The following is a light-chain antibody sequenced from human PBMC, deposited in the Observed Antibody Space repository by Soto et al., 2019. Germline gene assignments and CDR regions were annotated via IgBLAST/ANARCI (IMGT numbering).Light chain of an antibody. CDR3: STWDDSLNSVL. CDR1: TSNIGSNT. CDR2: WDN. J-gene: IGLJ2*01. Sequence: QSVLTQPPSASGTPGQRVIISCTGSTSNIGSNTVNWYQQLPATAPKLLIYWDNQRPSGVPDRFSGSKSGTSAYLAISGLQSEDEADYYCSTWDDSLNSVLFGGGTKVTVL. V-gene: IGLV1-44*01.